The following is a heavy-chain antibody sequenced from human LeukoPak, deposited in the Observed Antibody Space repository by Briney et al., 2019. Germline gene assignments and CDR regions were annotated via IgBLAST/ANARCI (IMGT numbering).Heavy chain of an antibody. CDR1: GGSISSSNYY. V-gene: IGHV4-39*01. CDR2: IYYSGST. J-gene: IGHJ4*02. CDR3: ARHPVLRYLGT. Sequence: PSETLSLTCTVSGGSISSSNYYWGRIRQPPGKGLEWIGSIYYSGSTYYNPSLKSRVTISVDTSKNQFSLRLISVTAADTAVYYCARHPVLRYLGTWGQGTLVTVSS. D-gene: IGHD3-9*01.